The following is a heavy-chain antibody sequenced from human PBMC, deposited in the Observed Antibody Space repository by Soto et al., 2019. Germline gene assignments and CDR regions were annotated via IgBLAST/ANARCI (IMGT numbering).Heavy chain of an antibody. V-gene: IGHV3-23*01. CDR2: VSGTGGST. J-gene: IGHJ4*02. CDR3: ASYSSSAPGDS. CDR1: GFTFSSYA. D-gene: IGHD6-6*01. Sequence: PGGSLRLSCAASGFTFSSYAMTWVRQAPGKGLEWVSGVSGTGGSTYYADSVKGRFTISRDNSKNTLYLQMNSLRAEDTAVYFCASYSSSAPGDSWGQGTMVTV.